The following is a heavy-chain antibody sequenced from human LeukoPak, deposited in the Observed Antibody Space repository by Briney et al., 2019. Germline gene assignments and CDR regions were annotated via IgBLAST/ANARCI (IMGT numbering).Heavy chain of an antibody. Sequence: GGSLRLSCAASGFTFSSYWMSWVRQAPGKGLGWVAVISYDGSNKYYADSVKGRFTISRDNSKNTLYLQMNSLRVEDTAVYYCAKHSWWSGYFYFLPFDYWGQGTLVIVSS. V-gene: IGHV3-30*18. D-gene: IGHD3-3*01. CDR3: AKHSWWSGYFYFLPFDY. CDR1: GFTFSSYW. CDR2: ISYDGSNK. J-gene: IGHJ4*02.